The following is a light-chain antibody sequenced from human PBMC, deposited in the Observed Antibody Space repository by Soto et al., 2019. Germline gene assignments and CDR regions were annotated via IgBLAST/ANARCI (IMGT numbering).Light chain of an antibody. V-gene: IGKV1-5*01. CDR3: QQYNSYT. J-gene: IGKJ2*01. CDR1: QSISSW. Sequence: DIQMTQSPSTLSASVGDRVTITCRASQSISSWLAWYQQKPGKAPKLLIYDASSLESGVPSRFSGSGSGTEFSLTISSLQVDDFATYYCQQYNSYTFDQETKLEIK. CDR2: DAS.